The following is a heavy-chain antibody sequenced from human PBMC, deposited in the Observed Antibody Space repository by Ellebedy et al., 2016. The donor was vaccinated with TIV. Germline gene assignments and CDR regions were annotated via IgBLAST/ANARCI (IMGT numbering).Heavy chain of an antibody. D-gene: IGHD5-18*01. CDR3: VKDGPHGYGYPYYFDY. Sequence: GGSLRLSCAASGFIFSSYGMHWVRQAPGKGLEWVAVISFDGNNKYYADSVKGRFTISRDNSKNTLYLQVNSLRAEDTAVYFCVKDGPHGYGYPYYFDYWGQGTLVTVSS. V-gene: IGHV3-30*18. J-gene: IGHJ4*02. CDR1: GFIFSSYG. CDR2: ISFDGNNK.